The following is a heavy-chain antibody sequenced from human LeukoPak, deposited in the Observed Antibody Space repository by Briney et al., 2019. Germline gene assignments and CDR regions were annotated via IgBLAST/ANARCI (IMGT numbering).Heavy chain of an antibody. CDR1: GFTVSSNY. V-gene: IGHV3-53*01. J-gene: IGHJ4*02. CDR2: IYSGGNT. D-gene: IGHD3-22*01. CDR3: ARAVSSGYDPFDY. Sequence: PGGSLSLSCAASGFTVSSNYMSWVRQAPGKGLEWVSVIYSGGNTYYADSVKGRFTISRDNSKNTLYLQMNSLRAEDTAVYYCARAVSSGYDPFDYWGQGTLVTVSS.